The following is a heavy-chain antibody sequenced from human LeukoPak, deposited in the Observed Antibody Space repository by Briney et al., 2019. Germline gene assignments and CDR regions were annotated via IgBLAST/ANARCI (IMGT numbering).Heavy chain of an antibody. J-gene: IGHJ4*02. Sequence: GGSLRLSCAASGFDFSSYWMSWVRQAPGKGLEWVANIKGDGSDKYYVDSVEGRFTISRDNAKNSLYLQMNSLRAEDTALYYCAKDNNYDSSGYYGYWGQGTLVTVSS. CDR3: AKDNNYDSSGYYGY. CDR1: GFDFSSYW. V-gene: IGHV3-7*03. CDR2: IKGDGSDK. D-gene: IGHD3-22*01.